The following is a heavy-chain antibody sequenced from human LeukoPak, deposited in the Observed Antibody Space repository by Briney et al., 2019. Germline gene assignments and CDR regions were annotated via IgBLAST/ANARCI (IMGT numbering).Heavy chain of an antibody. CDR2: ISYGGSNK. D-gene: IGHD3-22*01. J-gene: IGHJ4*02. CDR3: ARGGVSWDSSGYYYSVFDY. CDR1: GLTFSSYA. V-gene: IGHV3-30*04. Sequence: GGSLRLSCGASGLTFSSYAMHWVRQAPGKGLEWVAVISYGGSNKYYADSVKGRFTISRDNSKNTLYLQMNSLRAEDTAVYYCARGGVSWDSSGYYYSVFDYWGQGTLVTVSS.